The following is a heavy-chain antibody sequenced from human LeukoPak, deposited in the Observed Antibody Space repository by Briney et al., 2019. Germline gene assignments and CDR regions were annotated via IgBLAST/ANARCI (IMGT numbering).Heavy chain of an antibody. D-gene: IGHD5-12*01. Sequence: SETLSLTCAVSGGSISSGGYSWSWIRQPPGKGLEWIGYIYHSGSTNYNPSLKSRVTISVDKSKNQFSLKLSSVTAADTAVYYCARGSRWLRLRPFDYWGQGTLVTVSS. J-gene: IGHJ4*02. CDR2: IYHSGST. CDR1: GGSISSGGYS. V-gene: IGHV4-30-2*01. CDR3: ARGSRWLRLRPFDY.